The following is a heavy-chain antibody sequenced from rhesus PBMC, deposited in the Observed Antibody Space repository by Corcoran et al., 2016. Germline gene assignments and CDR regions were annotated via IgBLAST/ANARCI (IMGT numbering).Heavy chain of an antibody. CDR3: ARLVAGSGLDA. V-gene: IGHV4-160*01. CDR1: GGSITSNY. D-gene: IGHD6-37*01. CDR2: ILGGSGST. J-gene: IGHJ6*01. Sequence: QVQLQESGPGLVKPSETLSLTCAVSGGSITSNYWSWIRQSPGKGREGIGYILGGSGSTGYTPSLKSRVSFSRDTSKNQLSLSLSSVTAADTAVYSCARLVAGSGLDAWGQGVVVTVSS.